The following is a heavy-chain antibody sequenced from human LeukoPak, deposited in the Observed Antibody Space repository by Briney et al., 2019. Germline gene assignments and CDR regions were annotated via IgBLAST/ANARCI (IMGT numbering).Heavy chain of an antibody. CDR1: GFPFNNYA. V-gene: IGHV3-23*01. J-gene: IGHJ1*01. Sequence: PGKSLTLSCAASGFPFNNYAMAWAPHATGKGLECVSLISSSGGSTYYADSVKGRFTISRDNYKNTLYLQMNSLRAEDTAVYYCAKDLVRYSSSCPRNFQHWGQGTPVTVSS. CDR2: ISSSGGST. CDR3: AKDLVRYSSSCPRNFQH. D-gene: IGHD6-13*01.